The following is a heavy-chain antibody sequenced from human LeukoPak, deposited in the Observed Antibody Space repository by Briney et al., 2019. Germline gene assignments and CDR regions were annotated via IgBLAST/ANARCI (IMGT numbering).Heavy chain of an antibody. Sequence: ASVKVSCKASGYTFTRYYMHWVRQAPGQGLEWMGRINPNSGGTNYAQKFQGRVTITRDTSISPAYMELSRLRSDDSAVDYFLLRGSSGYRGGLDIWGQGTLVTVSS. V-gene: IGHV1-2*06. CDR3: LLRGSSGYRGGLDI. J-gene: IGHJ3*02. CDR2: INPNSGGT. CDR1: GYTFTRYY. D-gene: IGHD3-22*01.